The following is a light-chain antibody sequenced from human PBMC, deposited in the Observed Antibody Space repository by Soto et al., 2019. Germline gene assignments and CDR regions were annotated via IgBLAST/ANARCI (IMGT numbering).Light chain of an antibody. J-gene: IGKJ4*01. CDR2: DAS. V-gene: IGKV3-11*01. CDR1: QSVSSY. CDR3: QQRGNWPS. Sequence: EIVLTQSPATLSLSPGERATLSCRASQSVSSYLAWYQQKPGQAPRLLIYDASNRGTGIPARFSGSGSGTDFTLTISSLEPEDFAVYYCQQRGNWPSFGGGTKVDIK.